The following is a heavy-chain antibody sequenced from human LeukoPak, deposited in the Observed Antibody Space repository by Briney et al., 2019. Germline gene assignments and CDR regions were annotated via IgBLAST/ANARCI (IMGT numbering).Heavy chain of an antibody. D-gene: IGHD2-15*01. J-gene: IGHJ4*02. V-gene: IGHV3-30-3*01. Sequence: GGSLRLSCAASGFTFNSYAVHWVRQAPGKGLEWVAVISYDGSINSYAASVKGRFTISRDNSKNTLYLQMNSLRADDTALYFCARDRRYCSGGSCYFDYFFDHWGQGTLVTVSS. CDR2: ISYDGSIN. CDR3: ARDRRYCSGGSCYFDYFFDH. CDR1: GFTFNSYA.